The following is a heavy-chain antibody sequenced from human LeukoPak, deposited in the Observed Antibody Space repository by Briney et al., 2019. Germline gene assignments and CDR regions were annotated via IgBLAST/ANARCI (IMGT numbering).Heavy chain of an antibody. V-gene: IGHV3-74*01. CDR3: AKGLYDSSADYMDV. J-gene: IGHJ6*03. CDR1: GFTFSSFW. D-gene: IGHD3-22*01. Sequence: PGGSLRLSCTASGFTFSSFWMHWVRQAPGKGLVWVSRINPDGSNVNYADSVKGRFTISRDNAKNSLYLQMNSLRAEDTALYYCAKGLYDSSADYMDVWGKGTTVTISS. CDR2: INPDGSNV.